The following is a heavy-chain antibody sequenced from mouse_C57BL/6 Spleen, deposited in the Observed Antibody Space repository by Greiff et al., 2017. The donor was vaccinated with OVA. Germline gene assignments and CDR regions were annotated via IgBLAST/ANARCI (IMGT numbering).Heavy chain of an antibody. Sequence: QVQLQQPGTELVKPGASVKLSCKASGYTFTSYWMHWVKQRPGQGLEWIGNINPGNGGTNYNEKFKSKATLTVDKSSSTAYMQLSSLTSEDSAVYYCAREGLRRPYAMDYWGQGTSVTVSS. J-gene: IGHJ4*01. CDR3: AREGLRRPYAMDY. CDR2: INPGNGGT. V-gene: IGHV1-53*01. CDR1: GYTFTSYW. D-gene: IGHD2-2*01.